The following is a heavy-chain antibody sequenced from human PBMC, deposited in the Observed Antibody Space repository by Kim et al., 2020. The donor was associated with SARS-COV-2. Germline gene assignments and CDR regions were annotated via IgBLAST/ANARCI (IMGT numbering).Heavy chain of an antibody. J-gene: IGHJ4*02. CDR2: NT. V-gene: IGHV1-8*01. CDR3: ARGPLQDFDY. Sequence: NTGYERNIQGRVTMPRNTSISTAYMELSSLRSEDEAVYYCARGPLQDFDYWGQGTLVTVSS. D-gene: IGHD4-4*01.